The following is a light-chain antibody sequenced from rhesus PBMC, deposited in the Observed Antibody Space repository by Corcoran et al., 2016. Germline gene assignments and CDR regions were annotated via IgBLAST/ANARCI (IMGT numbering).Light chain of an antibody. CDR2: YAS. V-gene: IGKV1S14*01. CDR3: QHKYAFPFT. CDR1: QGITNY. J-gene: IGKJ3*01. Sequence: DIQMTQSPSSLSASVGDTVTITCRASQGITNYLAWYQQKPGKAPKPLIYYASNLESGVPSRLSGSGAGTAVTLTSSSLQPEDFATYYCQHKYAFPFTFGPGTKLDIK.